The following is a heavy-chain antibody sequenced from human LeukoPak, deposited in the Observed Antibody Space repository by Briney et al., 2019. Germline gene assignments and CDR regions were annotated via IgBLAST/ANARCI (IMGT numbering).Heavy chain of an antibody. D-gene: IGHD6-6*01. CDR3: ASTAARRFDY. Sequence: ASVKVSCKASGYTFTSYYMHWVRQAPGQGLEWMGIINPTGGSTTYAQKFQGRVTMTRDTSTSAVYMELSSLRSDDTAVYYCASTAARRFDYWGQGTLVTVSS. V-gene: IGHV1-46*01. CDR2: INPTGGST. J-gene: IGHJ4*02. CDR1: GYTFTSYY.